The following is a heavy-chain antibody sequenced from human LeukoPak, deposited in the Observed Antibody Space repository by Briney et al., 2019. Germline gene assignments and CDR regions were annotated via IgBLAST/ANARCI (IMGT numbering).Heavy chain of an antibody. CDR1: GGSISSSSYY. CDR3: ARVNYGDYGYYGMDV. D-gene: IGHD4-17*01. Sequence: SETLSLTCTVSGGSISSSSYYWGWIRQPPGKGLEWIGSIYYSGSTYYNPSLKSRATISVDTSKNQFSLKLSSVTAADTAVYYCARVNYGDYGYYGMDVWGQGTTVTVSS. V-gene: IGHV4-39*07. J-gene: IGHJ6*02. CDR2: IYYSGST.